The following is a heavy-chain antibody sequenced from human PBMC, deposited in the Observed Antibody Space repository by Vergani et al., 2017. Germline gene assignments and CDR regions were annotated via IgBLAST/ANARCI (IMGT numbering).Heavy chain of an antibody. J-gene: IGHJ6*02. CDR2: IRGSGSST. V-gene: IGHV3-23*01. Sequence: EVHLLESGGGLVQPGGSLRLSCAASGFTFSHFAMKWVRQAPGKGLEWVSLIRGSGSSTYYADSVKGRFTISRDNSRNILYLQINSLRVEDTAVYYCAKVLYGDYYQYGLDVWGQGTTVIVSS. CDR1: GFTFSHFA. CDR3: AKVLYGDYYQYGLDV. D-gene: IGHD4-17*01.